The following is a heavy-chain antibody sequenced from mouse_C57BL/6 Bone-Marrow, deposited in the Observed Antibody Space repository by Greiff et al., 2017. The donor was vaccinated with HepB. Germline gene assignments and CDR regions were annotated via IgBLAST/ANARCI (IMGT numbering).Heavy chain of an antibody. CDR1: GYTFTSYG. D-gene: IGHD2-1*01. CDR2: IYPRSGNT. J-gene: IGHJ2*01. CDR3: ARSTLLTLFDY. V-gene: IGHV1-81*01. Sequence: VNVVESGAELARPGASVKLSCKASGYTFTSYGISWVKQRTGQGLEWIGEIYPRSGNTYYNEKFKGKATLTADKSSSTAYMELRSLTSEDSAVYFCARSTLLTLFDYWGQGTTLTVSS.